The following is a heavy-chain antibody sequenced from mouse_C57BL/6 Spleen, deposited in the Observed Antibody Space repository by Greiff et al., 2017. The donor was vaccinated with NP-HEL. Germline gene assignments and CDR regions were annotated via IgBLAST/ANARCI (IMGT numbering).Heavy chain of an antibody. CDR2: IHPTSGST. Sequence: QVQLQQPGAELVKPGASVKLSCKASGYTFTSYWMHWVKQRPGQGLEWIGMIHPTSGSTNYNEKFKSKATLTVDKSSSTAYMQLSSLTSEDSAVYYCARGYYGPYYAMDYWGQGTSVTVSS. J-gene: IGHJ4*01. D-gene: IGHD1-2*01. CDR3: ARGYYGPYYAMDY. CDR1: GYTFTSYW. V-gene: IGHV1-64*01.